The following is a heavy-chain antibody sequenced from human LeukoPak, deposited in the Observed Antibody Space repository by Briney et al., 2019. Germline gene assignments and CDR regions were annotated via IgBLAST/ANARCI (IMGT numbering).Heavy chain of an antibody. CDR1: GFTFSSYS. J-gene: IGHJ4*02. CDR2: IKQDGSEK. CDR3: ARDAVVVVVPAAIGFDY. V-gene: IGHV3-7*01. D-gene: IGHD2-2*01. Sequence: GGSLRLSCAASGFTFSSYSMNWVRQAPGKGLEWVADIKQDGSEKYYVDSVKGRFTISRDNAKNSLYLQMNSLRAEDTAVYYCARDAVVVVVPAAIGFDYWGQGTLVTVSS.